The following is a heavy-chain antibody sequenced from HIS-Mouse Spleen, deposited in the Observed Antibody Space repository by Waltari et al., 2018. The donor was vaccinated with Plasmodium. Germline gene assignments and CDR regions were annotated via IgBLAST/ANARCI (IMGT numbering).Heavy chain of an antibody. Sequence: QVQLVQSGAEVKKPGSSVKVSCKASGGTFSSYAISWVRQAPGQGLEWMGSIRPSLGITNYAQNFQGRVTITADKSTSTAYMELSSLRSEDTAVYYCARVLSIAAAGKDAFDIWGQGTMVTVSS. CDR1: GGTFSSYA. D-gene: IGHD6-13*01. CDR2: IRPSLGIT. CDR3: ARVLSIAAAGKDAFDI. V-gene: IGHV1-69*04. J-gene: IGHJ3*02.